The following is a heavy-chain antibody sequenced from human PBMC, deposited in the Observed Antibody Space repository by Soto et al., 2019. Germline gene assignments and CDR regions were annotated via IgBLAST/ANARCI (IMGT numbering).Heavy chain of an antibody. J-gene: IGHJ6*02. CDR3: AREGSSGGSYSTYYYYYYGMDV. D-gene: IGHD1-26*01. CDR2: ISYDGSNK. CDR1: GFTFSSYA. Sequence: QVQLVESGGGVVQPGRSLRLSCAASGFTFSSYAMHWVRQAPGKGLEWVAVISYDGSNKYYADSVKGRFTISRDNSKNTLYLQMNSLRAEDTAVYYCAREGSSGGSYSTYYYYYYGMDVWGQGTTVTVSS. V-gene: IGHV3-30-3*01.